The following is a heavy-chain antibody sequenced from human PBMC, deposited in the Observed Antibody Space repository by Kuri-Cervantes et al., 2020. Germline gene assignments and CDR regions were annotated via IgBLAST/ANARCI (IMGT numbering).Heavy chain of an antibody. Sequence: GESLKISCAASGFTFSNHWMHWVRQAPGKGLVWVSRINSDGSSTSYADSVKGRFTISRDNSKNTLYLQMNSLRAEDTAVYYCAKAWRYSSSWYYFDYWGQGTLVT. J-gene: IGHJ4*02. CDR2: INSDGSST. V-gene: IGHV3-74*01. D-gene: IGHD6-13*01. CDR3: AKAWRYSSSWYYFDY. CDR1: GFTFSNHW.